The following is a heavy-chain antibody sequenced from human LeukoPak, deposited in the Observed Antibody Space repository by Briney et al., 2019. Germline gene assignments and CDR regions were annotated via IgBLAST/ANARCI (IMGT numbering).Heavy chain of an antibody. CDR1: GYNFTGHY. D-gene: IGHD6-13*01. J-gene: IGHJ4*02. Sequence: ASVRVSCKASGYNFTGHYMHWVRQAPGQGPEWMGWINPNSGGTNYALKFQGRVTMTSDTSISTAYMELRRLRSDDTAVYYCVRDSSSWYRYYRGVYWGQGTLVTVSS. CDR3: VRDSSSWYRYYRGVY. CDR2: INPNSGGT. V-gene: IGHV1-2*02.